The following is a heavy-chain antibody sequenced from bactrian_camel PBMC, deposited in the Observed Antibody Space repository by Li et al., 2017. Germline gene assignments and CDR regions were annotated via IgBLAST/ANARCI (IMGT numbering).Heavy chain of an antibody. J-gene: IGHJ6*01. V-gene: IGHV3S1*01. Sequence: HVQLVESGGGSVQAGGSLRLSCAASGYTYNRNCMAWFRQAPGKEREGVARIATGSGNTYYADSVKGRFTFSGDNAKNTVYLQMNSLKSEDTALYYCATYGGSASQGFGYWGQGTQVTVS. CDR2: IATGSGNT. D-gene: IGHD6*01. CDR1: GYTYNRNC. CDR3: ATYGGSASQGFGY.